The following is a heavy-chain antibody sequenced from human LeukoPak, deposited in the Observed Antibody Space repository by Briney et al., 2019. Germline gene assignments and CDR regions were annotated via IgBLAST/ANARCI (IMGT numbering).Heavy chain of an antibody. J-gene: IGHJ4*02. V-gene: IGHV3-48*02. CDR2: ISSDSSPI. Sequence: GGSLRLSCTTSGFSLSPYVMNWVRQAPGKGLEWVAYISSDSSPIYYADSVKGRFTISRDNAKNLLFLQMKSLRDEDTAVYFCARSTVVTPDFWGPGTLVTVSS. D-gene: IGHD4-23*01. CDR3: ARSTVVTPDF. CDR1: GFSLSPYV.